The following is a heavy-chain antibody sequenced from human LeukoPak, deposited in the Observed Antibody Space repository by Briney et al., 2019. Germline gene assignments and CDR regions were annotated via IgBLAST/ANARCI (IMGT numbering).Heavy chain of an antibody. CDR1: GFTFDDYA. CDR2: ISWNSGSI. V-gene: IGHV3-9*01. Sequence: GRSLRLSCAASGFTFDDYAMHWVRQAPGKGLEWVSGISWNSGSIGYADSVKGRFTIPRGNAKNSLYLQMNSLRAEDTALYYCAKAPIVVVPAAKSSPRYYYYGMDVWGQGTTVTVSS. J-gene: IGHJ6*02. D-gene: IGHD2-2*01. CDR3: AKAPIVVVPAAKSSPRYYYYGMDV.